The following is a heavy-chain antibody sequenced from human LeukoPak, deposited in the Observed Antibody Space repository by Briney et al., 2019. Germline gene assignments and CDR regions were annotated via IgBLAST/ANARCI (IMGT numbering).Heavy chain of an antibody. CDR2: ISGSGATT. CDR3: AKAFTTITARFDD. J-gene: IGHJ4*02. Sequence: GGSPRLSCAASGFTISNYAMNWVRQAPGKGLEWVSLISGSGATTNYADSVKGRFTISRDTSKNTLYLQMNSLRAEDTAVYYCAKAFTTITARFDDWGQGTPVTVSS. D-gene: IGHD6-6*01. CDR1: GFTISNYA. V-gene: IGHV3-23*01.